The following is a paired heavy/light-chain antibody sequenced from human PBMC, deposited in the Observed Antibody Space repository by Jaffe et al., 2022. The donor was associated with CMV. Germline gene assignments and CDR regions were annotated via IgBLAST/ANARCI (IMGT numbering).Heavy chain of an antibody. CDR2: LSGSGSVP. Sequence: VQVVESGGGLVQPGGSLRLSCAASGFTFSTYAMSWVRQAPGKGLEWVSTLSGSGSVPYYVDSVKGRFTVSRDNSKNTLFLQMNSLRTEDTAVYYCARDSGGYSFDIWGQGTLVTVSS. CDR3: ARDSGGYSFDI. J-gene: IGHJ3*02. D-gene: IGHD1-26*01. CDR1: GFTFSTYA. V-gene: IGHV3-23*04.
Light chain of an antibody. V-gene: IGLV3-1*01. CDR3: QAWDSSPMCL. Sequence: SYELTQPPSVSVSPGQTASITCSGHRLRDKYVCWYQQKPGQSPVLVIYQNTKRPSGIPERFSGSNSGNTATLTIGGTQAMDEADYYCQAWDSSPMCLFGGGTKLIVL. CDR2: QNT. J-gene: IGLJ2*01. CDR1: RLRDKY.